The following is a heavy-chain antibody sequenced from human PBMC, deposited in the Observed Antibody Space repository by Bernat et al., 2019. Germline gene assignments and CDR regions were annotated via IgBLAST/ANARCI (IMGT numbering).Heavy chain of an antibody. CDR3: ARDREKDGYEYDAFDI. D-gene: IGHD5-12*01. J-gene: IGHJ3*02. V-gene: IGHV3-30*04. Sequence: VQLVESGGGLVQPGRSLRLSCAASGFTFNSYAMHWVRQAPGKGLEWVAVISYDGRNTYYGDSVKGRFTISRDNDKNTLYLQMNSLGAEDTAVYYCARDREKDGYEYDAFDIWGQGTMVTVSS. CDR1: GFTFNSYA. CDR2: ISYDGRNT.